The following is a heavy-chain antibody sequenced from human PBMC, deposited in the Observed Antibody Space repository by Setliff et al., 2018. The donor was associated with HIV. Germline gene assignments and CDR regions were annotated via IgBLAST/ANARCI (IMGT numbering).Heavy chain of an antibody. Sequence: GESLKISCKGSGYSFTTYWIGWVRQMPGKGLECMGIIYPGDSDTRYSPSFQGQVTISADKSINTAYLQWSSLKASDTAMYYCARHGQYGSGSYYNRPFNYWGQGTLVTVSS. CDR2: IYPGDSDT. D-gene: IGHD3-10*01. J-gene: IGHJ4*02. V-gene: IGHV5-51*01. CDR3: ARHGQYGSGSYYNRPFNY. CDR1: GYSFTTYW.